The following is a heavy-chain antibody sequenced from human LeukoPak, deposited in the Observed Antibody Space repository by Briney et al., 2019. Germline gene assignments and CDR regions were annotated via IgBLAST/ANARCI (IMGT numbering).Heavy chain of an antibody. CDR1: GFMFGSYS. Sequence: GGSLRLSCAASGFMFGSYSMNWVRQAPGKGLEWISYINLSGGTTYYADSVKGRFTISRDNAKSTLFLQMNSLKAEDTALYFCARDRSKFITGYFEPWGQGTLVTVSS. CDR2: INLSGGTT. J-gene: IGHJ1*01. V-gene: IGHV3-48*01. D-gene: IGHD3-22*01. CDR3: ARDRSKFITGYFEP.